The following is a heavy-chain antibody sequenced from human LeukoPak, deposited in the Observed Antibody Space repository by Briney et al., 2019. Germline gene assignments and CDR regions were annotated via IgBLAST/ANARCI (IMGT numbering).Heavy chain of an antibody. D-gene: IGHD3-22*01. V-gene: IGHV3-23*01. Sequence: GGSLRLSCAASGFTFSSYAMSWVRQAPGKGLELVSGISGSGGSTYYADSVKGEFTISRDNSKNTLYMQMNNLRAEDTALYYCAKGRYDSSGPANTFDYWGQGTLVTVSS. CDR3: AKGRYDSSGPANTFDY. J-gene: IGHJ4*02. CDR1: GFTFSSYA. CDR2: ISGSGGST.